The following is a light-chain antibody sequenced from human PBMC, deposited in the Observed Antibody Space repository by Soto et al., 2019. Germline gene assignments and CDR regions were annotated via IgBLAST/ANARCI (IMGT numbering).Light chain of an antibody. V-gene: IGKV3-11*01. CDR2: DAS. CDR3: QQRGSWPPSIT. Sequence: IVLMQSPGTLSLSPWERATLSCRASQSVSSNYLAWYQQKLGQAPRLLIYDASNRATGIPARFSGSGSETDFTLTISSLEPEDFAVYYCQQRGSWPPSITFGQGTRLEIK. J-gene: IGKJ5*01. CDR1: QSVSSNY.